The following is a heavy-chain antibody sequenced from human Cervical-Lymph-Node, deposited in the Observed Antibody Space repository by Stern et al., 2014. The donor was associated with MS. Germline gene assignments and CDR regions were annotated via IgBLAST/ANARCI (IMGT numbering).Heavy chain of an antibody. CDR1: GFTFRSYS. V-gene: IGHV3-48*01. CDR2: LSTSGRVK. CDR3: ARDEPLVWFGDYYYGMDV. J-gene: IGHJ6*02. Sequence: VQLVQSGGGLVQPGGSLRLSCEASGFTFRSYSMNWVRQAPGKGPEWVSYLSTSGRVKQYADSVKGRFTISRDNGKNSLFLQMNSLRAEDTAVYYCARDEPLVWFGDYYYGMDVWGQGTTVTVSS. D-gene: IGHD3-10*01.